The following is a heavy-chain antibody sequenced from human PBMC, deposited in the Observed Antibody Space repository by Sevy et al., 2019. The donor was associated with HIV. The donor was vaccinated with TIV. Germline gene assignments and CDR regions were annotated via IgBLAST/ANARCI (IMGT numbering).Heavy chain of an antibody. Sequence: GGSLRLSCAASGFTVSSNYMSWVRQAPGKGLESVSVLYSGGSTYYTDSVKGRFTISRDNSKNTLYLQMNSLRAEDTAVYFCARDAPYYGSGSYYIDWGQGTLVTVSS. D-gene: IGHD3-10*01. CDR3: ARDAPYYGSGSYYID. V-gene: IGHV3-53*01. CDR1: GFTVSSNY. J-gene: IGHJ4*02. CDR2: LYSGGST.